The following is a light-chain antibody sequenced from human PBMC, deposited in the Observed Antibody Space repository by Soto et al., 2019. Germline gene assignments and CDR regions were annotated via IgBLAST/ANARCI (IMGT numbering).Light chain of an antibody. CDR2: AAS. CDR1: ESISGY. CDR3: HQSYISPPA. J-gene: IGKJ1*01. Sequence: DFQLTQSPSSRSASVGDRVTITCRTSESISGYLSWYQQKAGQPPKLLIFAASSLQNGVPSRFSGRGSGTEYTLTISSLKADDFATSYCHQSYISPPAFGQGTKVDIK. V-gene: IGKV1-39*01.